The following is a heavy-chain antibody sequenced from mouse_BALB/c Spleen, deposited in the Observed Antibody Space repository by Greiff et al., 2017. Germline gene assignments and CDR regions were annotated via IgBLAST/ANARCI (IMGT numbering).Heavy chain of an antibody. V-gene: IGHV1-63*02. CDR3: AREGGYYGSSYGYYFDN. D-gene: IGHD1-1*01. CDR1: GYTFTNYW. CDR2: IYPGGGYT. Sequence: VQLVESGAELVRPGTSVKISCKASGYTFTNYWLGWVKQRPGHGLEWIGDIYPGGGYTNYNEKFKGKATLTADTSSSTAYMQLSSLTSEDSAVYFCAREGGYYGSSYGYYFDNWGQGTTLTVSS. J-gene: IGHJ2*01.